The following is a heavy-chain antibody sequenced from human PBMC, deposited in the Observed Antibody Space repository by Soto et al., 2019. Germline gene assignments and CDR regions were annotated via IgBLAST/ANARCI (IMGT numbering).Heavy chain of an antibody. CDR1: GYTFTSYG. CDR3: ARGRYGDY. J-gene: IGHJ4*02. CDR2: ISAHNGNT. V-gene: IGHV1-18*01. Sequence: QVHLVQSGAEVKKPGASVKVSCKASGYTFTSYGITWVRQAPGQGLEWMGWISAHNGNTDYAQKLQGRVIVTRHTSTSTAYMELRSRRSDDTAVYYCARGRYGDYWGQGALVTVSS. D-gene: IGHD1-1*01.